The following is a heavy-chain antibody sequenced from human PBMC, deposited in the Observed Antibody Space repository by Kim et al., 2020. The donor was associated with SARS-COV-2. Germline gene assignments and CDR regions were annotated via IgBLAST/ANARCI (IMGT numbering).Heavy chain of an antibody. CDR3: AKDPDDYYDSSGYLKTYYYYGMDV. CDR2: ISGSGGST. J-gene: IGHJ6*02. V-gene: IGHV3-23*01. Sequence: GGSLRLSCAASGFTFSSYAMSWVRQAPGKGLEWVSAISGSGGSTYYADSVKGRFTISRDNSKNTLYLQMNSLRAEDTAVYYCAKDPDDYYDSSGYLKTYYYYGMDVWGQGTTVTVSS. D-gene: IGHD3-22*01. CDR1: GFTFSSYA.